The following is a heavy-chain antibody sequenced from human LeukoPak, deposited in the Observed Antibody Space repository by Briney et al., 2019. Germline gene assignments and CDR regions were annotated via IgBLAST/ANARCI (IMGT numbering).Heavy chain of an antibody. V-gene: IGHV3-30*02. CDR2: IRYDGSNK. D-gene: IGHD2-8*01. CDR1: GFTFSSYG. J-gene: IGHJ3*02. CDR3: ARDGRIVLMVYAIAGYAFDI. Sequence: GGSLRLSCAASGFTFSSYGMHWVRQAPGKGLEWVAFIRYDGSNKYYADSVKGRFTISRDNSKNTLYLQMNSLRAEDTAVYYCARDGRIVLMVYAIAGYAFDIWGQGTMVTVSS.